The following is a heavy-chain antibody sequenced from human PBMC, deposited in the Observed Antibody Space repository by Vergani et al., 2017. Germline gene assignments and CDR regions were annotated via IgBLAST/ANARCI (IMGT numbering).Heavy chain of an antibody. D-gene: IGHD6-6*01. CDR2: ISGSGGST. Sequence: EVQLLESGGGLVQPGGSLRLSCAASGFTFSSYAMNWVRQAPGKGLEWVSAISGSGGSTYYADSVKGRFTISRDNSKNTLYLQMKSLRAEDTAVYYCTRARRQVATDYFDYWGQGTLVTVSS. J-gene: IGHJ4*02. CDR1: GFTFSSYA. CDR3: TRARRQVATDYFDY. V-gene: IGHV3-23*01.